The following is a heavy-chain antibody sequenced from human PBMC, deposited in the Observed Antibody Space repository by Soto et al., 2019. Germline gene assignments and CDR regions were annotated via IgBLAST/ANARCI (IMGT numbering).Heavy chain of an antibody. CDR3: ARRWGGYFDH. V-gene: IGHV4-59*08. Sequence: SETLSLTCTVSGGSVSSYYWTWIRQPPGKGLEWIGYVYYSGSTNYNPSLKSRVTMLVDTSKNQFSLKLTSVTAADTAVYYCARRWGGYFDHWGQGTLVTVSS. J-gene: IGHJ4*02. CDR2: VYYSGST. D-gene: IGHD3-16*01. CDR1: GGSVSSYY.